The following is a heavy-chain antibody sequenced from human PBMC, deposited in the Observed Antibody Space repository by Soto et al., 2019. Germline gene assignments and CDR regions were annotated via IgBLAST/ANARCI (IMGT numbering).Heavy chain of an antibody. Sequence: SETLSLTCAVYGGSFSGYYWSWIRQPPGKGLEWIGEINHSGSTNYNPSLKSRVTISVDTSKNQFSLKLSSVTAADTAVYYCARVKAAAGTRQLDYWGQGTLVTVSS. CDR2: INHSGST. J-gene: IGHJ4*02. V-gene: IGHV4-34*01. CDR1: GGSFSGYY. CDR3: ARVKAAAGTRQLDY. D-gene: IGHD6-13*01.